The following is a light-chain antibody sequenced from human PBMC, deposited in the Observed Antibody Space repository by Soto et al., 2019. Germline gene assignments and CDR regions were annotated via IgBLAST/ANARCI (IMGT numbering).Light chain of an antibody. V-gene: IGKV1-39*01. CDR1: QSISSY. CDR2: AAS. CDR3: QQSYTTPWT. J-gene: IGKJ1*01. Sequence: DIQMTQSPSSLSGSVGDRVTITCRASQSISSYLNWYQQKSGKAPQLLMYAASSLQSGVPSRFSSSGSGTYFTLTISSLQPDDFATYYCQQSYTTPWTFGQGTKVEIK.